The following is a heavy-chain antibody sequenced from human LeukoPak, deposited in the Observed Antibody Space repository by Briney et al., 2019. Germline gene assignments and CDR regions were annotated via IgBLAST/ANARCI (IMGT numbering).Heavy chain of an antibody. CDR2: INHSGST. D-gene: IGHD3-22*01. V-gene: IGHV4-34*01. CDR1: GGSLNDYF. Sequence: SETLSLTCGVHGGSLNDYFWTWIRQPPGKGLEWIGEINHSGSTNYNPSLKSRVTISVDTSKNQFSLKLSSVTAADTAVYYCARGFAPPDSSASGAFDIWGQGTMVTVSS. CDR3: ARGFAPPDSSASGAFDI. J-gene: IGHJ3*02.